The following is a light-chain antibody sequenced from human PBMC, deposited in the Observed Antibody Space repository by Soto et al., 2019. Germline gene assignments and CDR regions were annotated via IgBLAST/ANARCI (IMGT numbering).Light chain of an antibody. CDR1: QSVSSSY. J-gene: IGKJ4*01. CDR2: GAS. V-gene: IGKV3-20*01. Sequence: ENVLTPAPGTPFFSPREKAPPPSRASQSVSSSYLAWYQQKPGQAPRLLIYGASSRATGIPDRFSGSGSGTDFTLTISRLEPEDFAVYYCQQYGSPLTFGGGTKVDIK. CDR3: QQYGSPLT.